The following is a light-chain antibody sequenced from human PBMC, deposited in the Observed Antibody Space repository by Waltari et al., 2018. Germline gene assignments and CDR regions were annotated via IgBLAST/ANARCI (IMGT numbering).Light chain of an antibody. CDR3: MQGTHWPRK. J-gene: IGKJ1*01. Sequence: DVVMTQSPLSLPVTLGQPASISCRSSQSLVHSDGNTYLNWFQQRPGQSPRRLIFKVSNRDYGVADRFSGSGSGTDFTLKFSRVEAGDVGVYYCMQGTHWPRKFGQGTKVQLK. CDR1: QSLVHSDGNTY. V-gene: IGKV2-30*02. CDR2: KVS.